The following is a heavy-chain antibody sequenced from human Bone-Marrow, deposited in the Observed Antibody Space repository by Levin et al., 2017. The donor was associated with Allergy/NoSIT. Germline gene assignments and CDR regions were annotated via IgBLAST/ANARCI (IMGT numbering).Heavy chain of an antibody. D-gene: IGHD6-13*01. CDR2: ISGAAGRT. J-gene: IGHJ6*02. V-gene: IGHV3-23*01. Sequence: GESLKISCTDSRFTFNTYAMSWVRQAPGKGLEWVSAISGAAGRTHYADSVKGRFTISRDNSKNNLYLELRSLRAEDTAVYYCASFAAGSLYYGLDVWGQGTTVTVSS. CDR3: ASFAAGSLYYGLDV. CDR1: RFTFNTYA.